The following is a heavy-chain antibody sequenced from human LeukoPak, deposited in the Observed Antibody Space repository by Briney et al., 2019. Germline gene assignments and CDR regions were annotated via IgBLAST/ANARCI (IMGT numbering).Heavy chain of an antibody. D-gene: IGHD3-10*01. V-gene: IGHV4-30-4*01. CDR3: ARGPTTLSRGRFDY. J-gene: IGHJ4*02. CDR1: GGSISSGDYY. Sequence: SSETLSLTCTVSGGSISSGDYYWSWIRQPPGKGLEWIGYIYYSGSTYYNPSLKSRVTISVDTSKNQFSLKLSSVTAADTAVYYCARGPTTLSRGRFDYWGQGTLVTVSS. CDR2: IYYSGST.